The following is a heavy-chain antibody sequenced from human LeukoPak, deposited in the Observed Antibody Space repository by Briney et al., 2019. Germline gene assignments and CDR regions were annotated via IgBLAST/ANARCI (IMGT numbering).Heavy chain of an antibody. CDR1: GGSISSYY. Sequence: ETLSLTCTVSGGSISSYYWSWIRQPAGKGLEWIGRIYTSGSTNYNPPLKSRVTMSVDTSKNQFSLKLSPVTAPDTAVYYCATDSSGSDAFDIWGQGTMVTVSS. J-gene: IGHJ3*02. D-gene: IGHD3-22*01. V-gene: IGHV4-4*07. CDR2: IYTSGST. CDR3: ATDSSGSDAFDI.